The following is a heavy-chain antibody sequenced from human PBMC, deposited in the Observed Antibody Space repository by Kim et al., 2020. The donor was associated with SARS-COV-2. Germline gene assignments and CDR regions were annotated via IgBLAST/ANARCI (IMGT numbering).Heavy chain of an antibody. V-gene: IGHV3-11*05. J-gene: IGHJ4*02. CDR3: ARDRPGATRGGRVC. CDR1: GFTFSDYY. Sequence: GGSLRLSCAASGFTFSDYYMSWIRQAPGKGLEWVSYISSSSSYTNYADSVKGRFTISRDNAKNSLYLQMNSLRAEDTAVYYCARDRPGATRGGRVCWGQGTLVTVSS. D-gene: IGHD1-26*01. CDR2: ISSSSSYT.